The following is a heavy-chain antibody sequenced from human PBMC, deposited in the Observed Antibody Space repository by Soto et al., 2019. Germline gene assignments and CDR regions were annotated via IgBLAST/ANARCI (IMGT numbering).Heavy chain of an antibody. J-gene: IGHJ5*02. CDR2: IYYSGST. V-gene: IGHV4-30-4*01. D-gene: IGHD3-10*01. CDR1: GGSISSGDYY. Sequence: SETLSLTCTVSGGSISSGDYYWSWIRQPPGKGLEWIGYIYYSGSTYYSPSLKSRVTISVDTSKNQFSLKLSSVTAADTAVYYCARELWFGELSPDNWFDPWGQGTLVTVSS. CDR3: ARELWFGELSPDNWFDP.